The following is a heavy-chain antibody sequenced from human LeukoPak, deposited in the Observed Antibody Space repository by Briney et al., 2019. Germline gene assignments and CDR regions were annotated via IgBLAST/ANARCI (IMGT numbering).Heavy chain of an antibody. CDR1: GFDLRLYW. Sequence: GGSLRLSRAASGFDLRLYWMSWVRDALGKGREGGANITQDVCETYYLNSVRGRFTISRGNAKDSLHLHLSNLRVEDTAVYYCARELRIWRSLQDEVGADQWGQGTLVSVSS. J-gene: IGHJ4*02. CDR3: ARELRIWRSLQDEVGADQ. D-gene: IGHD3-16*01. V-gene: IGHV3-7*01. CDR2: ITQDVCET.